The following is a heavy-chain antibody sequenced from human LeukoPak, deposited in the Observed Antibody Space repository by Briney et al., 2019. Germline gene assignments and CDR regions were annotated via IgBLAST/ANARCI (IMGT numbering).Heavy chain of an antibody. CDR3: AKGSLDGWLVTYRYFDN. CDR2: ISGSYYNT. J-gene: IGHJ4*02. Sequence: PGGSLRLSCAVSGFTFGNYDMTWVRQAPGRGLEWVSGISGSYYNTYYADSVKSRFTISRDNSKNTLYLQMDSLRVDDTAVYYCAKGSLDGWLVTYRYFDNWGQGTLVTVSS. V-gene: IGHV3-23*01. CDR1: GFTFGNYD. D-gene: IGHD6-19*01.